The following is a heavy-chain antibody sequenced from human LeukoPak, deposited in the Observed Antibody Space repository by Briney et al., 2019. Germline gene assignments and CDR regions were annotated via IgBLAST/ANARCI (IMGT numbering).Heavy chain of an antibody. D-gene: IGHD4-11*01. CDR2: IRYDGNNK. CDR3: TTLTVASHFDY. V-gene: IGHV3-30*02. J-gene: IGHJ4*02. Sequence: PRGPLRLTCAASRFSFSTYDMYWVRQAPGKELEGVASIRYDGNNKYYADSVKGRFTISRDNSENTLDLQLNSLRAEDTAVYYCTTLTVASHFDYWGPGTLVTVSS. CDR1: RFSFSTYD.